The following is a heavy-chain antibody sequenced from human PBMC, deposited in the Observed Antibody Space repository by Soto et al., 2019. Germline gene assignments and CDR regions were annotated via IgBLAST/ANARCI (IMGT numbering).Heavy chain of an antibody. V-gene: IGHV3-74*01. J-gene: IGHJ4*02. CDR1: GFTFSSYW. CDR2: MNSDGSSI. CDR3: ARSSTSANYFDY. Sequence: GGSLRLSCAASGFTFSSYWMHWVRQAPGKGLVWVSHMNSDGSSITYADSVKGRFTISRDSAKNTMYLQVHSLRAEDTAVYYCARSSTSANYFDYWGQGTLVTVSS. D-gene: IGHD2-2*01.